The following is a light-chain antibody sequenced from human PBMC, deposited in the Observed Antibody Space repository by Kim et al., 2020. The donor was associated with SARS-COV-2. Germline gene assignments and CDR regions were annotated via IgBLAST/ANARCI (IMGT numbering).Light chain of an antibody. V-gene: IGLV2-14*03. CDR1: SSNVGGYNY. J-gene: IGLJ3*02. CDR3: SSYTTTTTRV. CDR2: DVG. Sequence: QSALTQPASVSGSPGQSITISCTGTSSNVGGYNYVSWYQQHPGKAPKLMIYDVGTRPSGVSDRFSGSKSGNTASLTISGLQTEDEADYYCSSYTTTTTRVFGGATKLTIL.